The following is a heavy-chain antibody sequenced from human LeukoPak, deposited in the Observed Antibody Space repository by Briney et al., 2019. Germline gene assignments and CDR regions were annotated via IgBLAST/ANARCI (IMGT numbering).Heavy chain of an antibody. D-gene: IGHD3-3*01. CDR2: IYHSGST. J-gene: IGHJ4*02. CDR3: ARGVPEYYDFWSGYFNYFDY. V-gene: IGHV4-59*01. Sequence: SETLPLTCTVSGGSISSYYWSWLRQPPGKGLEWVGYIYHSGSTNYNPSLKSRVTISVDTYKNKFSLKLTSVTAADTAVYYWARGVPEYYDFWSGYFNYFDYWGQGTLVTVSS. CDR1: GGSISSYY.